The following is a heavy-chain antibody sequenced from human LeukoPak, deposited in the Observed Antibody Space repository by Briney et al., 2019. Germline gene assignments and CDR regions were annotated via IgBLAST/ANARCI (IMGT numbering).Heavy chain of an antibody. CDR1: GYTLTELS. CDR3: ATEIGYCSGGSCYQTLAFDI. D-gene: IGHD2-15*01. J-gene: IGHJ3*02. V-gene: IGHV1-24*01. CDR2: FDPEDGET. Sequence: ASVKVSCKVSGYTLTELSMHWVRQAPGKGLEWMGGFDPEDGETIYAQKFQGRVTMTEDTSTDTAYMELSSLRSEDTAVYYCATEIGYCSGGSCYQTLAFDIWGQGTMVTVSS.